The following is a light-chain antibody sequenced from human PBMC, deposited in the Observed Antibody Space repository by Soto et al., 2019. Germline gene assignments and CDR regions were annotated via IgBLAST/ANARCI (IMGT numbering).Light chain of an antibody. Sequence: EIVMTQSPATLSVSPGERATLSCRASQSVSSNLAGYQQKPGQAPRLLIYGASTMATGIPARFSGSGSGTEFTLTISSLQSEDCAVYYCQQYNNWLPYTFGQGTKLEIK. J-gene: IGKJ2*01. CDR3: QQYNNWLPYT. CDR1: QSVSSN. CDR2: GAS. V-gene: IGKV3-15*01.